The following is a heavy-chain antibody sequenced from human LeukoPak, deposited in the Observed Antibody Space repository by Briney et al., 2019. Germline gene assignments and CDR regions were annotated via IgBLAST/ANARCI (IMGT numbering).Heavy chain of an antibody. Sequence: PGGSLRLSCAASGFTFSTYSMNWVRQAPGKGLEWVSVIYSGGSTYYADSVKGRFTITRDNSKNTLYLQMNSLRAEDTAVYYCARAGSITMVRGEDWFDPWGQGTLVTVSS. V-gene: IGHV3-66*01. D-gene: IGHD3-10*01. CDR3: ARAGSITMVRGEDWFDP. J-gene: IGHJ5*02. CDR1: GFTFSTYS. CDR2: IYSGGST.